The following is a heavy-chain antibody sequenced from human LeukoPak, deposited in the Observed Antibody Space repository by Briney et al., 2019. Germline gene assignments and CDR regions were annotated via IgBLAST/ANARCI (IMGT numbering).Heavy chain of an antibody. J-gene: IGHJ4*02. V-gene: IGHV3-21*01. CDR1: GFTFSSYS. D-gene: IGHD1-26*01. Sequence: PRGSLRLSCAASGFTFSSYSMNWVRQAPGKGLEWVSSISRSSSYIYYADSVKGRFTISRDNAKNSLYLQMNSLRAEDTAVYYCAREVVGASSGDYWGQGTLVTVSS. CDR2: ISRSSSYI. CDR3: AREVVGASSGDY.